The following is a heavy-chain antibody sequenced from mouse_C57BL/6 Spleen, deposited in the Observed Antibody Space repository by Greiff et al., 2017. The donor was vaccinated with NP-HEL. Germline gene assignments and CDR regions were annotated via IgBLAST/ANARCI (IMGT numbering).Heavy chain of an antibody. Sequence: QVQLKESGAELVRPGASVKLSCKASGYTFTDYYINWVKQRPGQGLEWIARIYPGSGNTYYNEKFKGKATLTAEKSSSTAYMQLSSLTSEDSAVYFCARRELTGAFAYWGQGTLVTVSA. J-gene: IGHJ3*01. D-gene: IGHD4-1*01. V-gene: IGHV1-76*01. CDR2: IYPGSGNT. CDR3: ARRELTGAFAY. CDR1: GYTFTDYY.